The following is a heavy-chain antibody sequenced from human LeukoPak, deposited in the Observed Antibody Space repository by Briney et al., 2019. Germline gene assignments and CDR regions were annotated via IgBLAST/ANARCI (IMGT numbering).Heavy chain of an antibody. J-gene: IGHJ6*03. D-gene: IGHD3-9*01. V-gene: IGHV3-23*01. Sequence: GGSLRLSCAASGFTFSSYAMSWVRQAPGKGLEWVSAISGSGGSSYYADSVKGRFTISRDNSKNTLYLQMNSLRAEDTAVYYCAKARVFSYYYYMDVWGKGTTVTVSS. CDR3: AKARVFSYYYYMDV. CDR1: GFTFSSYA. CDR2: ISGSGGSS.